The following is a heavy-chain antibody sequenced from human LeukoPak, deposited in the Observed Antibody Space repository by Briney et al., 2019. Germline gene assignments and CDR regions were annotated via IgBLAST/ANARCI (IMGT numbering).Heavy chain of an antibody. V-gene: IGHV3-30*04. CDR2: ISYDGNE. D-gene: IGHD3-22*01. CDR3: ARESDNDGSGQDF. J-gene: IGHJ4*02. Sequence: GGSLRLSCGASGSTFSRYPMHWVRQAPGKGLEGVAVISYDGNEYYAASAKGRFTISRDTSKNTVYLQMNSLRAEDTAIYYCARESDNDGSGQDFWGQGTLVTVSS. CDR1: GSTFSRYP.